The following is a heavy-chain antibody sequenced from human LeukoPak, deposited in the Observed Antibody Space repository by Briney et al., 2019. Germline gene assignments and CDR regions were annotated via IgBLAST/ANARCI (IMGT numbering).Heavy chain of an antibody. CDR1: GGSFSGYY. Sequence: SETLSLTCAVHGGSFSGYYWSWIRQPPGKGLEWIGEINHSGSTNYNPSLKSRVTISVDTSKNQFSLKLSSVTAADTAVCYCARDGDYGDGNYWGQGTLVTVSS. D-gene: IGHD4-17*01. CDR3: ARDGDYGDGNY. V-gene: IGHV4-34*01. CDR2: INHSGST. J-gene: IGHJ4*02.